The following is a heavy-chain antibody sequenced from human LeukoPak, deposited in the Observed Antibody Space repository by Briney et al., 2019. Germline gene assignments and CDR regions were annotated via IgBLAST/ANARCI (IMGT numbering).Heavy chain of an antibody. J-gene: IGHJ4*02. Sequence: GGSLRLSCAASGFTFSSYSSNWVRQAPGKGLEWVSVIYTGGGTDHADSVKGRFTISRDNSKNTLSLQMNSLRADDTAIYYCTRSGYRHPYHFESWGQGTLVIVSS. D-gene: IGHD3-22*01. CDR1: GFTFSSYS. CDR2: IYTGGGT. CDR3: TRSGYRHPYHFES. V-gene: IGHV3-53*01.